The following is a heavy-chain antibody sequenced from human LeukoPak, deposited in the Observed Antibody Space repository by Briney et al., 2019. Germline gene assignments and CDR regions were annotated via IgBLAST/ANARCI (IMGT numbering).Heavy chain of an antibody. CDR1: GYTFTSYG. J-gene: IGHJ4*02. V-gene: IGHV1-18*01. Sequence: ASVKVSCKASGYTFTSYGISWVRQAPGQGLEWMGWISAYNGNTNYAQKLQGRVTITTDTSTSTAYMELRSLRSDDTAVYYCARYSITMVRGVNYFDYWGQGTLVTVSS. CDR2: ISAYNGNT. CDR3: ARYSITMVRGVNYFDY. D-gene: IGHD3-10*01.